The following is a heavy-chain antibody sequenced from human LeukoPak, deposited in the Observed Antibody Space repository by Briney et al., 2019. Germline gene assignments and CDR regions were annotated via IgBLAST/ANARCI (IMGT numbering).Heavy chain of an antibody. V-gene: IGHV1-69*04. J-gene: IGHJ4*02. CDR1: GGSLSSYA. D-gene: IGHD5-12*01. Sequence: SVKVSCKASGGSLSSYAINWVRQAPGQGLEWMGRILPVLGIANAAQKFQGRVTITADKSTSTAYMELTSLRSEDTAVYYCARGEVATRGGWDDAKWGQGTLVIVSS. CDR2: ILPVLGIA. CDR3: ARGEVATRGGWDDAK.